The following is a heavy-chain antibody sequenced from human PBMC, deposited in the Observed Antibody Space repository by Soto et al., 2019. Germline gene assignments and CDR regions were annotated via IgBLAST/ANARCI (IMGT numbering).Heavy chain of an antibody. J-gene: IGHJ4*02. CDR1: GYIFTDYY. Sequence: ASVKVSCKASGYIFTDYYIHCVRQAPGQGLEWMGWINPISGGTNYAQKFQGRVTMTRDTSISTAYMELSRLTYDDTSVYYCARTAPPRSFQAFDYWGQGTLVTVSS. V-gene: IGHV1-2*02. D-gene: IGHD2-21*02. CDR3: ARTAPPRSFQAFDY. CDR2: INPISGGT.